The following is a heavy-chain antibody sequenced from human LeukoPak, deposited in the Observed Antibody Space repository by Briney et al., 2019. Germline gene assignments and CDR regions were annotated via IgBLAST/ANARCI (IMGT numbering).Heavy chain of an antibody. CDR1: GFTLSSYG. Sequence: GGSLRLSCAASGFTLSSYGMHWVRQAPGKGLEWVAVISYDGSNKYYADSVKGRFTISRDNSKNSLYLQMNSLRAEDTAVYYCARDVGTMVRSKDAFDIWGQGTMVTVSS. CDR3: ARDVGTMVRSKDAFDI. D-gene: IGHD3-10*01. J-gene: IGHJ3*02. V-gene: IGHV3-30*03. CDR2: ISYDGSNK.